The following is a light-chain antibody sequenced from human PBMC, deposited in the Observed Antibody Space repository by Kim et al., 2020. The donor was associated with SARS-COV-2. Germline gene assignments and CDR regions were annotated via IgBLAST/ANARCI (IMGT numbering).Light chain of an antibody. V-gene: IGLV1-44*01. Sequence: GVTIACSESSSNTESNTVNWYQQLPATAAKLLIYSNNHRPSGVPDRFSGSTSGTSASLAISGLQSEDEADYYCAAWDDSLNGRGVFGGGTQLTVL. CDR3: AAWDDSLNGRGV. CDR2: SNN. CDR1: SSNTESNT. J-gene: IGLJ2*01.